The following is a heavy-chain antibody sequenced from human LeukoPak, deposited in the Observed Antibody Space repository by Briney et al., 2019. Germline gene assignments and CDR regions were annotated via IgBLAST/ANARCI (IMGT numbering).Heavy chain of an antibody. CDR2: ILSKTDGGAA. Sequence: GGSLRLSCAASGFTFSNAWMSWVRQAPGKGLEWVGRILSKTDGGAADHAAPVKGRFTISRDDSKNTLYLQMNSLKTEDTAVYYCTTHWRSLDVWGKGTTVTVSS. CDR1: GFTFSNAW. D-gene: IGHD3-3*01. CDR3: TTHWRSLDV. J-gene: IGHJ6*04. V-gene: IGHV3-15*01.